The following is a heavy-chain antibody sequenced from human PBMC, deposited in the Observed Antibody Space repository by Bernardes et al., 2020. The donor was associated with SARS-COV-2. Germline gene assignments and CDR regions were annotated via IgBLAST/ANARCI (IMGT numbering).Heavy chain of an antibody. D-gene: IGHD6-19*01. CDR1: GFTFDDFA. CDR2: ISWNSGSI. CDR3: AKDYETGELGIAVEGYCGH. Sequence: GGSLRLSCAASGFTFDDFAMHWVRHSPGKGPEWVSGISWNSGSIGYAASVKGRFTISRDNARNSLYLQMNSLRPDDTALYYCAKDYETGELGIAVEGYCGHWGQGTLVTVSS. J-gene: IGHJ4*02. V-gene: IGHV3-9*01.